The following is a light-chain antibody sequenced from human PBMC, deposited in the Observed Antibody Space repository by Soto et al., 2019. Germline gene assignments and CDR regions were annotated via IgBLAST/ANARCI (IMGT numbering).Light chain of an antibody. Sequence: EIVLTQSPGTLSLSPGERATLSCRASQTVNNNYLTWYQQTPGQAPRLLIYGASSRATGIPDKFSASGSGTDFTLTISSLEHEDFAVYYCQQYGTSPFTFGPGTKVDIK. CDR2: GAS. V-gene: IGKV3-20*01. CDR1: QTVNNNY. CDR3: QQYGTSPFT. J-gene: IGKJ3*01.